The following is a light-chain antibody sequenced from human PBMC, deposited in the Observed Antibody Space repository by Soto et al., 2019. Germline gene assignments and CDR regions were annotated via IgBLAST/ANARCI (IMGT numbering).Light chain of an antibody. Sequence: QSVLTQPPSASGTPGQRITISCSGSNSNIGDNTVNWFQQLPGAAPRLLISTNNQRPSGVPDRFSGSKSGTSGSLAISGLQSEDEADYYCASWDDRLNGVVSGGGTKLTVL. CDR1: NSNIGDNT. CDR2: TNN. V-gene: IGLV1-44*01. J-gene: IGLJ2*01. CDR3: ASWDDRLNGVV.